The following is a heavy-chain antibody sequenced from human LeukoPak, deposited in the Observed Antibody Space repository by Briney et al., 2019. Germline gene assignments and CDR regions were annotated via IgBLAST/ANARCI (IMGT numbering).Heavy chain of an antibody. V-gene: IGHV1-2*04. CDR1: GYTFTGYY. D-gene: IGHD3-22*01. CDR3: ARDGWGITGMDITMIVREKVYGMDV. J-gene: IGHJ6*02. CDR2: INPNSGGT. Sequence: RASVKVSCKASGYTFTGYYMHWVRQAPGQGLEWMGWINPNSGGTNYAQKFQGWVTMTRDTSISTAYMELSRLRSDDTAVYYCARDGWGITGMDITMIVREKVYGMDVWGQGTTVTVSS.